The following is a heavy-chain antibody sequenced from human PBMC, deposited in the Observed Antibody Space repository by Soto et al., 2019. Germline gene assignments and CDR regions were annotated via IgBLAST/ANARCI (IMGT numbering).Heavy chain of an antibody. J-gene: IGHJ1*01. CDR3: ARDQAGSSGWYFLKIPEYFQH. Sequence: GASVKVSCKASGYTFTSYGISWVRQAPGQGLEWMGWISAYNGNTNYAQKLQGRVTMTTDTSTSTAYMELRSLRSDDTAVYYCARDQAGSSGWYFLKIPEYFQHWGQGTLVTVSS. D-gene: IGHD6-19*01. CDR2: ISAYNGNT. V-gene: IGHV1-18*01. CDR1: GYTFTSYG.